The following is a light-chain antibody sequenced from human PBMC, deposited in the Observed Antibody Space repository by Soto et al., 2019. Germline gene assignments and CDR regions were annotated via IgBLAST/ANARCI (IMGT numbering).Light chain of an antibody. J-gene: IGKJ1*01. Sequence: DIVMTQSPLSLPVTPGEPASISCRSSQSLLQSNGYNYLDWYLQKPGQSPQLLIFFGCYRASGVSERFSGSWSGTDFTLKIRSVEAEDVGIYYCMQSQQSPPTFGQGTRVEIK. CDR1: QSLLQSNGYNY. CDR3: MQSQQSPPT. CDR2: FGC. V-gene: IGKV2-28*01.